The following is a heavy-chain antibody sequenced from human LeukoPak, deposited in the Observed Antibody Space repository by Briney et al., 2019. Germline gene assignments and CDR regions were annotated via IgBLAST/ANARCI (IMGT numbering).Heavy chain of an antibody. CDR2: IYYSGST. CDR3: ARRGGSGRSFDY. J-gene: IGHJ4*02. D-gene: IGHD3-10*01. V-gene: IGHV4-61*08. CDR1: GASVSSGGYY. Sequence: SETLSLTCTVSGASVSSGGYYWSWLRQPPGKGLEWIGYIYYSGSTNYNPSLKSRVTIAVDPSNNQYALKVGSISGADTAVYYCARRGGSGRSFDYWGQGNLVTASS.